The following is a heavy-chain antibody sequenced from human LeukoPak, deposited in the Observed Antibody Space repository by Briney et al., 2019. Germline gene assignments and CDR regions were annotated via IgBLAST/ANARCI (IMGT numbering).Heavy chain of an antibody. CDR2: IFGSGSTI. CDR3: ARVPYISSWYHGYFDY. V-gene: IGHV3-48*03. J-gene: IGHJ4*02. CDR1: GFTFSSYE. Sequence: TGGSLRLSCTASGFTFSSYEMNWVRQAPGKGLEWVSYIFGSGSTIHYVDSVKGRFTISRDNAKNSLFLQMNSLRVEDTAVYYCARVPYISSWYHGYFDYWGQGTLVTVSS. D-gene: IGHD6-13*01.